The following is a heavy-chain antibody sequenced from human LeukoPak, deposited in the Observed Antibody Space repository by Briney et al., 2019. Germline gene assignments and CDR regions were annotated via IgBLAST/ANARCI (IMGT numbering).Heavy chain of an antibody. J-gene: IGHJ4*02. CDR1: GGSISSGGYS. Sequence: SQTLSLTCAVSGGSISSGGYSWRWIRKPPGKGLEWIGYIYHSGSTYYNPSLKSRVTISVDRSKNQFSLKLSSVTAADTAVYYCARNTAMADGVDYWGQGTLVTVSS. V-gene: IGHV4-30-2*01. CDR3: ARNTAMADGVDY. CDR2: IYHSGST. D-gene: IGHD5-18*01.